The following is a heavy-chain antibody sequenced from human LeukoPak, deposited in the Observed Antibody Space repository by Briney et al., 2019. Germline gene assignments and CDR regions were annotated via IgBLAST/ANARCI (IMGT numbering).Heavy chain of an antibody. Sequence: SETLSLTCAVYGGSFSGYYWSWIRQPPGKGLEWIGEINHSGSTNYNPSLKSRVTISVDTSKNQLSLKLSSVTAPDTALYYCARGKVFEWYSYGFYFDYWGQGTLVTVSS. V-gene: IGHV4-34*01. J-gene: IGHJ4*02. D-gene: IGHD5-18*01. CDR3: ARGKVFEWYSYGFYFDY. CDR1: GGSFSGYY. CDR2: INHSGST.